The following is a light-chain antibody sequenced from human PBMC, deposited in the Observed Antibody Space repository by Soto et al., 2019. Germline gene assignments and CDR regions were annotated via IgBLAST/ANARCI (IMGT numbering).Light chain of an antibody. CDR2: GAS. V-gene: IGKV3-20*01. J-gene: IGKJ1*01. Sequence: EIVLTQSPATLSLSPGERATLSCGASQSVSSSYLAWYQQKPGQAPRLLIYGASSRATGIPDRFSGSGSGTNFTLTIRRLGPEDFAVYYCQQYGSSPRTFGQGTKVDIK. CDR3: QQYGSSPRT. CDR1: QSVSSSY.